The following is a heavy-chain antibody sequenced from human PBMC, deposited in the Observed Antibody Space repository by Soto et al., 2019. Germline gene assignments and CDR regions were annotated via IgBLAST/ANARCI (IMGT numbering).Heavy chain of an antibody. J-gene: IGHJ4*02. Sequence: QVELVESGGGVVQPGRSLRLSCAASGFSFRSYGMHWVRQAPGKGLEWVAAISYDGNFKYYTDSAKGRFTISRDNSQNTLYLQMDSLRAEDPAVFFCARDRALLHTTSRGCFDYWGRGTLVTVSS. CDR1: GFSFRSYG. CDR2: ISYDGNFK. CDR3: ARDRALLHTTSRGCFDY. D-gene: IGHD2-2*01. V-gene: IGHV3-30*03.